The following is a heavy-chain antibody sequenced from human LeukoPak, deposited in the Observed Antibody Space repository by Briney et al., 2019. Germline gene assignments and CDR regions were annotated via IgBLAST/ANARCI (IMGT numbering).Heavy chain of an antibody. CDR3: TTVINWNYFGDY. CDR2: IKSKTDGGTT. Sequence: GGSLRLSCAASGFTFNAYSMGWVRQAPGKGLEWVGRIKSKTDGGTTDYAAPVKGRFTISRDDSKNTLYLQMNSLKTEDTAVYCCTTVINWNYFGDYWGQGTLVTVSS. V-gene: IGHV3-15*01. J-gene: IGHJ4*02. CDR1: GFTFNAYS. D-gene: IGHD1-7*01.